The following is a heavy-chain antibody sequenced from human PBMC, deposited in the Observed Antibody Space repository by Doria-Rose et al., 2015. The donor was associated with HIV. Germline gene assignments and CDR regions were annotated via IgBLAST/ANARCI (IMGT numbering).Heavy chain of an antibody. D-gene: IGHD3-16*02. J-gene: IGHJ4*02. CDR3: AREVYSYRYYNY. V-gene: IGHV3-53*01. CDR2: LYSDGTT. Sequence: QAPGMVLGWVSLLYSDGTTYYADSVRGRFTISRDNSKNTLFLQMNDLRVEDTALYYCAREVYSYRYYNYWGRGTLVTVSS.